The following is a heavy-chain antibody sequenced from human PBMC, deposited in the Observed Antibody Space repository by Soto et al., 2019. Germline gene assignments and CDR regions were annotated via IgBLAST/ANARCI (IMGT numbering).Heavy chain of an antibody. CDR2: ISYDGSNK. Sequence: GGPLRPSFAASGFTSITFALHGFRRAQGKGLEWVAVISYDGSNKYYADSVKGRFTISRDNSKNTLYLQMNSLRAEDTAVYYCAKDDATVTTTAFDYWGQGTLVTVSS. J-gene: IGHJ4*02. CDR3: AKDDATVTTTAFDY. D-gene: IGHD4-17*01. V-gene: IGHV3-30*18. CDR1: GFTSITFA.